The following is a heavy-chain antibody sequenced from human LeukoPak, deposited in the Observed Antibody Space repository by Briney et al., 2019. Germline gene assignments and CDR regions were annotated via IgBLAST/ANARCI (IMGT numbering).Heavy chain of an antibody. CDR1: GGTFSSYA. V-gene: IGHV1-69*01. J-gene: IGHJ6*03. D-gene: IGHD4-11*01. Sequence: SGKVSCKASGGTFSSYAISWVRQAPGQGLEWMGGIIPIFGTANYAQKFQGRVTITADESTSTAYMELSSLRSEDTAVYYCAGGRTTVTPYYYYMDVWGKGTTVTVSS. CDR3: AGGRTTVTPYYYYMDV. CDR2: IIPIFGTA.